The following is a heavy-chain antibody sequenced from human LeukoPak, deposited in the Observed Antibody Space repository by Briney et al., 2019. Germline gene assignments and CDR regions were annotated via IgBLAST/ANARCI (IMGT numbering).Heavy chain of an antibody. V-gene: IGHV4-59*08. J-gene: IGHJ5*02. CDR3: ARHSSATGWFDP. D-gene: IGHD3-22*01. CDR2: IYYSGST. CDR1: GCSISSYY. Sequence: SETLSLTCTASGCSISSYYRRWIRQPPGKGLEWIGDIYYSGSTNYNSSVKSRVTISVDTSKNLFSLKLSAVTAADTAVYYCARHSSATGWFDPWGQGTLVTVSS.